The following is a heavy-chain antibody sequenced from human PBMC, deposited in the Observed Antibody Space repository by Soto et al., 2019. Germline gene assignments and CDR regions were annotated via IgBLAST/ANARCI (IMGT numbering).Heavy chain of an antibody. Sequence: SETLSLTCTVSGGSISSYYWSWIRQPPGKGLEWVGYIYYSGSTNYNPSLKSRVTISVDTSKNQFSLKLTSVTATDTAVYYCARHSIYGEFDYWGQGTQVTVSS. CDR2: IYYSGST. V-gene: IGHV4-59*08. J-gene: IGHJ4*02. CDR3: ARHSIYGEFDY. CDR1: GGSISSYY. D-gene: IGHD2-21*01.